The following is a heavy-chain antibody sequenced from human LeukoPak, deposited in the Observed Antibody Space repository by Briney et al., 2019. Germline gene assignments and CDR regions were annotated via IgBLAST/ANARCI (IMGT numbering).Heavy chain of an antibody. J-gene: IGHJ6*03. Sequence: GGSLRLSCAASGFTFSNFPMSWVRQAPGKGLEWVSGITDSGGGTYYADSVKGRFTISRDNSKNTLNLQMDSLRAEDTAVYYCARSGPEHWGSNYYFYMDVWGKGTTVTVSS. CDR1: GFTFSNFP. D-gene: IGHD7-27*01. CDR3: ARSGPEHWGSNYYFYMDV. V-gene: IGHV3-23*01. CDR2: ITDSGGGT.